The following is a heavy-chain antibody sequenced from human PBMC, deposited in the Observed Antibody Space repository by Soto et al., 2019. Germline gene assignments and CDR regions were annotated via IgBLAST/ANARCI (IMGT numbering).Heavy chain of an antibody. CDR3: ARRVYYGSGSYPSYYYYGMDV. CDR1: GGTFSSYA. V-gene: IGHV1-69*12. CDR2: IIPIFGTA. D-gene: IGHD3-10*01. Sequence: QVQLVQSGAEVKKPGSSVKVSCKASGGTFSSYAISWVRQAPGQGLEWMGGIIPIFGTANYAQKFQGRVTITADESTSIAYMELSSLRSEDTAVYYCARRVYYGSGSYPSYYYYGMDVWGQGTTVTVSS. J-gene: IGHJ6*02.